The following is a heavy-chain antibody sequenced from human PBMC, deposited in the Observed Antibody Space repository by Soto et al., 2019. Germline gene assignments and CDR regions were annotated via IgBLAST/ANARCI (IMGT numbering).Heavy chain of an antibody. CDR1: GGSFNRHT. J-gene: IGHJ4*02. Sequence: QVQLVQSGAEVRKPGSSVRVSCKASGGSFNRHTISWVRQAPGQGLEWMGGIIPIFGTANHAQKFQGRVRIIVDESTSTVYMELSSLRSDDTAIYYCARGWGYDSTDYYYAYWGQGTLVIVSS. D-gene: IGHD3-22*01. CDR2: IIPIFGTA. CDR3: ARGWGYDSTDYYYAY. V-gene: IGHV1-69*01.